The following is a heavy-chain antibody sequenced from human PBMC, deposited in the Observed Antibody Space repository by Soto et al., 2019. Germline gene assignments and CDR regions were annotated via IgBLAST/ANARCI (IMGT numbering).Heavy chain of an antibody. CDR2: ISYDGSKK. D-gene: IGHD1-26*01. Sequence: GGSLRLSCAASGFTFSSYGMHWVRQAPGKGLEWVAVISYDGSKKYYADSVKGRFTISRDNSKNTLHLQTNSLRAEDTAVYHCAKDDVVGADFYFYGMDVWGQGATVTVSS. J-gene: IGHJ6*02. V-gene: IGHV3-30*18. CDR1: GFTFSSYG. CDR3: AKDDVVGADFYFYGMDV.